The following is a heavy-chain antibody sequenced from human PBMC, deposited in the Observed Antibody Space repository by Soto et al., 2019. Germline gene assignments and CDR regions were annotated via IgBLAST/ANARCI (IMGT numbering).Heavy chain of an antibody. CDR2: IIPILGIA. CDR1: GGTFSSYT. J-gene: IGHJ4*02. CDR3: AREENYYGSVAFFDY. V-gene: IGHV1-69*08. D-gene: IGHD3-10*01. Sequence: QVQLVQSGAEVKKPGSSVKVSCKASGGTFSSYTISWVRQAPGQGLEWMGRIIPILGIANYAQKFQGRVTITADKSTCTAYRQVSSLRSEDTAVYYWAREENYYGSVAFFDYWGQGTLVTVSS.